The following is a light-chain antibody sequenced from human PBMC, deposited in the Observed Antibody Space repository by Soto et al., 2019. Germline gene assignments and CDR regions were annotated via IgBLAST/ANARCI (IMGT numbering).Light chain of an antibody. CDR3: LQNYRSPWT. J-gene: IGKJ1*01. Sequence: AIQMTQSQSSLSASVGDRVTITCRASQAIGNDLGWYQQIPGKAPKLLIYAASRLHSGVPAKFSGSGSGSDFTLTISSLQPEDFATYYCLQNYRSPWTFGQGTKVELK. V-gene: IGKV1-6*01. CDR1: QAIGND. CDR2: AAS.